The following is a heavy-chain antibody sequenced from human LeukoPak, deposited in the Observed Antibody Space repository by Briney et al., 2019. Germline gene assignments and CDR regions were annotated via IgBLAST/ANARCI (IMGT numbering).Heavy chain of an antibody. CDR2: ITSSGSTI. D-gene: IGHD3-22*01. CDR3: ARDRVDGSGQKLDGFDY. J-gene: IGHJ4*02. V-gene: IGHV3-11*04. CDR1: GFNFSDYY. Sequence: GGSLRLSCAASGFNFSDYYMSWIRQAPGKGLEWISYITSSGSTIYYADSVKGRFTISRDNAKNSLYLQMNSLRAEDTAVYYCARDRVDGSGQKLDGFDYWGQGTLVIVSS.